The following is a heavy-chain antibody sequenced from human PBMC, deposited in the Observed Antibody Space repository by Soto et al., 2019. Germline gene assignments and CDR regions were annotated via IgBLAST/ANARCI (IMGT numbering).Heavy chain of an antibody. V-gene: IGHV3-33*01. J-gene: IGHJ6*02. CDR3: ARGHSPMVRGVTTIQTYYYYGMDV. CDR2: IWYDGSNK. Sequence: GGSLRLSCAASGFTFSSYGMHWVRQAPGKGLEWVAVIWYDGSNKYYADSVKGRFTISRDNSKNTLYLQMNSLRAEDTAVYYCARGHSPMVRGVTTIQTYYYYGMDVWGQGTTVTVSS. D-gene: IGHD3-10*01. CDR1: GFTFSSYG.